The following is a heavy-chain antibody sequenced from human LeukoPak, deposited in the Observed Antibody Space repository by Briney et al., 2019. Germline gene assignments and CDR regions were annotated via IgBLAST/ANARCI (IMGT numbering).Heavy chain of an antibody. CDR3: AKDQGLVPYSSSWFFDY. Sequence: GGSLRLSCAASGFTFSSYAMSWVRQTPGKGLEWVSAISGSGGSTYYADSVKGRFTISRDNSKNTLYLQMNSLRAEDTAVYYCAKDQGLVPYSSSWFFDYWGQGTLVTVSS. D-gene: IGHD6-13*01. J-gene: IGHJ4*02. CDR2: ISGSGGST. CDR1: GFTFSSYA. V-gene: IGHV3-23*01.